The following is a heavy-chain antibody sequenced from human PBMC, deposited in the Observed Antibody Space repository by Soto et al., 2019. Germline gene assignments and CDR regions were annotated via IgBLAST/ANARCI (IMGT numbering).Heavy chain of an antibody. Sequence: PXDSLTISLKGSGFSVTGCWIGWVRQMPGKGLEWMGIIYPGDSDTRYSPSFQGQVTISADKSISTAYLQWSSLKASDTAMYYCARLIAALGYWGQGTLVTVS. CDR2: IYPGDSDT. V-gene: IGHV5-51*01. CDR3: ARLIAALGY. CDR1: GFSVTGCW. D-gene: IGHD6-13*01. J-gene: IGHJ4*02.